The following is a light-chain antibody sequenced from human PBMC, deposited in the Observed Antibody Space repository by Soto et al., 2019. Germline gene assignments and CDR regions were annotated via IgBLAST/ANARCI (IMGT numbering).Light chain of an antibody. CDR1: QSVSNNY. V-gene: IGKV3-20*01. CDR2: GAS. Sequence: EIVLTQSPGTLSPSPGERATLSCRASQSVSNNYLAWYQQKPGQAPRLLIYGASTRATGIPARFSGSASGTDFTLTISSLQPEDSATYYCQQTYSNPRTFGQGTKVDIK. J-gene: IGKJ1*01. CDR3: QQTYSNPRT.